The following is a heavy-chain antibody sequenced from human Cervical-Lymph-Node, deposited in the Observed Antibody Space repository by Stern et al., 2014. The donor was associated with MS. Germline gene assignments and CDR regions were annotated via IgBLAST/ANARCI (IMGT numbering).Heavy chain of an antibody. CDR2: MYFAGNT. CDR1: GGSVSSSSHY. J-gene: IGHJ4*02. V-gene: IGHV4-39*01. CDR3: ARALPQSSGIGVSYYFDY. D-gene: IGHD6-19*01. Sequence: QLQLQESGQGLVKPSETLSLTCTVSGGSVSSSSHYWAWIRQPPGKWLEWLGGMYFAGNTYYTPSLRSRVTLSGDTSKNQVSLNLISVTAADTAVYYCARALPQSSGIGVSYYFDYWGQGALVTVSS.